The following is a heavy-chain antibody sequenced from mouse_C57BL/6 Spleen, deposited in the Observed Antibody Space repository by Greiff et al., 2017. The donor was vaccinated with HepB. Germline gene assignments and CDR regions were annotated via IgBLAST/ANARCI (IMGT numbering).Heavy chain of an antibody. CDR1: GYTFTSYW. CDR3: ARGLLREAMDY. CDR2: IYPSDSET. V-gene: IGHV1-61*01. Sequence: QVQLQQSGAELVRPGSSVKLSCKASGYTFTSYWMDWVKQRPGQGLEWIGNIYPSDSETHYNQKFKDKATLTVDKSSSTAYMQLSSLTSEDSAVYYCARGLLREAMDYWGQGTSVTVSS. D-gene: IGHD1-1*01. J-gene: IGHJ4*01.